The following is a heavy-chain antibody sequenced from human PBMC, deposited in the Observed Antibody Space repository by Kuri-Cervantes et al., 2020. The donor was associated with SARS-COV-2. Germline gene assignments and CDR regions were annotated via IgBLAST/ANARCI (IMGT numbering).Heavy chain of an antibody. D-gene: IGHD3-16*01. CDR2: LSPVLRTT. Sequence: SVKVSCKAPGDTFSAYAISWVRQAPGQGLEWMGRLSPVLRTTHYAQKFQGRLTITADNSTTTAYMDLGSLKSDDTAVYYCAVGGEYQMLGPYLNYWGQGTLVTVSS. J-gene: IGHJ4*02. CDR3: AVGGEYQMLGPYLNY. V-gene: IGHV1-69*04. CDR1: GDTFSAYA.